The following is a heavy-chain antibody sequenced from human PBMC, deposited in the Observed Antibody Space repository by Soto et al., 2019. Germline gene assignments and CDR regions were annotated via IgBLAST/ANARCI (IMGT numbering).Heavy chain of an antibody. J-gene: IGHJ4*03. V-gene: IGHV3-23*01. CDR3: ARDDSTRMVRGVSR. D-gene: IGHD3-10*01. Sequence: PGGSLRLSCAASGFTFSIYWMTWVRQAPGKGLEWVSSVSGGGDMTYYADSVRGRFTISRDNSKNTLYLQMNRLRAEDTAVYYCARDDSTRMVRGVSRWGQGTLVTVYS. CDR2: VSGGGDMT. CDR1: GFTFSIYW.